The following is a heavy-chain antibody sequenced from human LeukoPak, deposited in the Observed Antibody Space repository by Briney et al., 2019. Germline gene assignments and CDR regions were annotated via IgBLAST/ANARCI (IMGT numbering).Heavy chain of an antibody. CDR3: AKETTAAGTFDY. J-gene: IGHJ4*02. CDR2: ISGSDGST. CDR1: GFTFSSYG. D-gene: IGHD6-13*01. V-gene: IGHV3-23*01. Sequence: GGSLRLSCAASGFTFSSYGMSWVRQAPGKGLEWVSAISGSDGSTYFADSVKGRFTISRDNSKNTLYLQMNSLRAEDTAVYYCAKETTAAGTFDYWGQGTLVTVSS.